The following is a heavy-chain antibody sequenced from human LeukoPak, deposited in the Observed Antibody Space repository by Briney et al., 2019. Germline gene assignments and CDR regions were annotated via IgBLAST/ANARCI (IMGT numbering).Heavy chain of an antibody. CDR3: ARGIAVAGILGAGGAFDI. V-gene: IGHV3-9*01. Sequence: GGSLRLSCAASGFTFDDYAMHWVRQAPGKGLEWVSGISWNSGSIGYADSVKGRFTIPRDNAKNSLYLQMNSLRAEDTAVYYCARGIAVAGILGAGGAFDIWGQGTMVTVSS. J-gene: IGHJ3*02. D-gene: IGHD6-19*01. CDR1: GFTFDDYA. CDR2: ISWNSGSI.